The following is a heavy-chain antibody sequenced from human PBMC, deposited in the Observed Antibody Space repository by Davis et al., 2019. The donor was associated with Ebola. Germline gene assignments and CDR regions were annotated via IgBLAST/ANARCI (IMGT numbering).Heavy chain of an antibody. D-gene: IGHD1-26*01. V-gene: IGHV3-30*03. Sequence: PGGSLRLSCAASGFTFSTYGIHWVRQAPGKGLEWVASIPYDGDKKFYADSVKGRFTISRDNYGKTVSLQVDSLRVEDTAVYYCARDRSRAGATSPAGYWGQGTLVTVSS. CDR3: ARDRSRAGATSPAGY. J-gene: IGHJ4*02. CDR1: GFTFSTYG. CDR2: IPYDGDKK.